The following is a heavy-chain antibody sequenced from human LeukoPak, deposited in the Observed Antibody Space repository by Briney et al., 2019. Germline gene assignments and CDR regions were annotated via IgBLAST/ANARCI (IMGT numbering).Heavy chain of an antibody. CDR2: IYHSGST. CDR3: ARGRKSKDGGAPLSNGYFDY. Sequence: SETLSLTCTVSGYSISSGYYWGWIRQPPGKGLEWIGSIYHSGSTYYNPSLKSRVTISVDTSKNQFSLKLSSVTAADTAVYYCARGRKSKDGGAPLSNGYFDYWGQGTLVTVSS. CDR1: GYSISSGYY. J-gene: IGHJ4*02. V-gene: IGHV4-38-2*02. D-gene: IGHD5-24*01.